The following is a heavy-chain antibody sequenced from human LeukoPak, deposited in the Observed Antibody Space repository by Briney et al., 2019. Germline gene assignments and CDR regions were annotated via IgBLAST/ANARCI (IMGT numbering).Heavy chain of an antibody. D-gene: IGHD3-3*01. Sequence: GGSLRLSCAASGFTFSSYWMSWVRQDPGKGLEWVANIKQDGSEKYYVDSVKGRFTISRDNAKNSLYLQMNSLRAEDTAVYYCARWLRFVEWLPRTYYYYGMDVWGQGTTVTVSS. CDR2: IKQDGSEK. CDR3: ARWLRFVEWLPRTYYYYGMDV. V-gene: IGHV3-7*01. CDR1: GFTFSSYW. J-gene: IGHJ6*02.